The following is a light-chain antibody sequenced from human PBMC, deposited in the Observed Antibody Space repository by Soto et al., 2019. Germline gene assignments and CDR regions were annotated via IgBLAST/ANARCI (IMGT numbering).Light chain of an antibody. CDR3: QQYNNWPRT. V-gene: IGKV1-5*01. CDR2: VGA. J-gene: IGKJ1*01. CDR1: QTISSW. Sequence: DIQMTQSPSTLSGSVGDRVTITCRASQTISSWLAWYRQKRWRAAKLLIYVGATLRSGVPSGFSGSESGAVFTLTISSLQSEDFAVYYCQQYNNWPRTFGQGTKVDIK.